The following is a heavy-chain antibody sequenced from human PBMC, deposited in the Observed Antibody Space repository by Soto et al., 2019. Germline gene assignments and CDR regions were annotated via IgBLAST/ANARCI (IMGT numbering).Heavy chain of an antibody. CDR2: ISSSAIYI. CDR1: GFNFITYS. D-gene: IGHD3-22*01. CDR3: VRDGLDYYDTERLYFHK. V-gene: IGHV3-21*01. Sequence: EVQLVESGGGPVRPGGSLRVSCAASGFNFITYSLSWVRQAPGKGLEGVASISSSAIYIDYADSVKRRFTISRDNANNSLYLQMNSLRAEDTATYYCVRDGLDYYDTERLYFHKWGQGTLVTVSS. J-gene: IGHJ4*02.